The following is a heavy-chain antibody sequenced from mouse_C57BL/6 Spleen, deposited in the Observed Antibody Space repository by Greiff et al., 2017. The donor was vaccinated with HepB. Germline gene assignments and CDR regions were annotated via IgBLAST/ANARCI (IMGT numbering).Heavy chain of an antibody. CDR2: IDPSDSET. CDR1: GYTFTSYW. D-gene: IGHD2-1*01. Sequence: QVQLKQPGAELVRPGSSVKLSCKASGYTFTSYWMHWVKQRPIQGLEWIGNIDPSDSETHYNQKFKDKATLTVDKSSSTAYMQLSSLTSEDSAVYYCARALYYGNFDYWGQGTTLTVSS. J-gene: IGHJ2*01. CDR3: ARALYYGNFDY. V-gene: IGHV1-52*01.